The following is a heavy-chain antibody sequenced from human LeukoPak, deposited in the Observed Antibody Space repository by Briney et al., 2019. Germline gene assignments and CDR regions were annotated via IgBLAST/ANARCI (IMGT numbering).Heavy chain of an antibody. CDR1: GGSISSYY. Sequence: SETLSLTCTVSGGSISSYYWSWIRQPPGKGLEWIGYIHYSGSTNYNPSLKSRVTISVDTSKNQFSLKLSSVTAADTAVYYCARGSAGDNWYFDLWGRGTLVTVSS. CDR2: IHYSGST. D-gene: IGHD2-21*02. J-gene: IGHJ2*01. V-gene: IGHV4-59*01. CDR3: ARGSAGDNWYFDL.